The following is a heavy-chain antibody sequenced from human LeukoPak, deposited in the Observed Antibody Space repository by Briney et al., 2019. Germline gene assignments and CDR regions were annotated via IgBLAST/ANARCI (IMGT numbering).Heavy chain of an antibody. Sequence: PSETLSLTCAVYGGSFSGYYWSWIRQPPGKGLEWIAAINHSGSTNYNPSLKSRVTISVDTSKNQFSLKLSSVTAADTAVYYCARGRTSGGMTTDIDYWGQGTLVTVSS. CDR2: INHSGST. D-gene: IGHD4-11*01. J-gene: IGHJ4*02. V-gene: IGHV4-34*01. CDR3: ARGRTSGGMTTDIDY. CDR1: GGSFSGYY.